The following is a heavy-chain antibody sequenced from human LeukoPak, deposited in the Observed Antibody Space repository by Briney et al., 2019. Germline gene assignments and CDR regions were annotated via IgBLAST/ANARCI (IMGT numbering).Heavy chain of an antibody. CDR1: GGTFSTYT. Sequence: GSSVKVSCKASGGTFSTYTIDWVRQAPGQGLEWMGGVIPMFGTANYAQNFQGRVTITTDESTSTAYMQLNSLTSEDTAVYYCARSSITWRYCSRTSCPREFDYWGQGTLVTVSS. D-gene: IGHD2-2*01. CDR2: VIPMFGTA. V-gene: IGHV1-69*05. CDR3: ARSSITWRYCSRTSCPREFDY. J-gene: IGHJ4*02.